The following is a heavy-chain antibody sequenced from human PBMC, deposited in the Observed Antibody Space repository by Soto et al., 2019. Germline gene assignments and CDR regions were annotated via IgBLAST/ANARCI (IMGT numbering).Heavy chain of an antibody. V-gene: IGHV4-59*01. D-gene: IGHD6-6*01. CDR2: IYYSGST. Sequence: SETLSLTCTVSGGSISSYYWSWIRQPPGKGLEWIGYIYYSGSTNYNPSLKSRVTISVDTSKNQFSLKLSSVTAADTAVYYCARDGAREQLGYFDYWGQGTLVTVSS. J-gene: IGHJ4*02. CDR3: ARDGAREQLGYFDY. CDR1: GGSISSYY.